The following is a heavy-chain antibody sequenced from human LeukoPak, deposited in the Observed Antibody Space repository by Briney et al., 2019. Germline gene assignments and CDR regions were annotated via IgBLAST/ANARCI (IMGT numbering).Heavy chain of an antibody. CDR2: ISGSGGST. V-gene: IGHV3-23*01. CDR1: GFTFSSYA. CDR3: GGSRYYYDSSDY. D-gene: IGHD3-22*01. J-gene: IGHJ4*02. Sequence: GGSLRLSCAAPGFTFSSYAMSWFRQAPGKGLDWVSAISGSGGSTYYADSVKGRFTISRDNSKNTLYLQMNSLRAEDTAVYYCGGSRYYYDSSDYWGQGTLVTVSS.